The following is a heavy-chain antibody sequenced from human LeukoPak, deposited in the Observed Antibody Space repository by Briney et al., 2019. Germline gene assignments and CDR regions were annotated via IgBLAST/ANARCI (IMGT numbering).Heavy chain of an antibody. Sequence: GGSLRLSCAASGFTFSSYWMNWVRQAPGKGLDWVAIIKQDGTETFYVDSVKGRFTISRDNVKNSLYLQMNSLRIEDAAVYYCMGGRGWLPENWGQGTLVTVSS. V-gene: IGHV3-7*01. CDR2: IKQDGTET. CDR1: GFTFSSYW. D-gene: IGHD3-22*01. CDR3: MGGRGWLPEN. J-gene: IGHJ4*02.